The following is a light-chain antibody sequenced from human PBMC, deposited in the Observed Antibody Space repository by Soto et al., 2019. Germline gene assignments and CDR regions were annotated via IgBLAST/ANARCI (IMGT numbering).Light chain of an antibody. CDR1: SSDVGGYNY. Sequence: QSVLAQPASVSGSPGQSITISCTGTSSDVGGYNYVSWYQQHPGKAPKLMIYAVTDRPSGVSSRFSGSKSGNTASLTISGLQAEDEAYYYCSSYTSSSTLFGTGTKVTVL. CDR3: SSYTSSSTL. J-gene: IGLJ1*01. CDR2: AVT. V-gene: IGLV2-14*01.